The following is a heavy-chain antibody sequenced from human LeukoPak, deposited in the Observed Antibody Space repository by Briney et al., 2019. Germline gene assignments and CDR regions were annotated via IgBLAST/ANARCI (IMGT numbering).Heavy chain of an antibody. CDR1: GFTFSSYG. D-gene: IGHD2-2*01. Sequence: PGGSLRLSCAASGFTFSSYGMHWVRQAPGKGLEWVAFIRYDGSNKYYADSVKGRFTISRDNSKNTLYLQMNSLRAEDTAVYYCAKGPCSSTSCPPDYWGQGTLVTVSS. CDR2: IRYDGSNK. CDR3: AKGPCSSTSCPPDY. J-gene: IGHJ4*02. V-gene: IGHV3-30*02.